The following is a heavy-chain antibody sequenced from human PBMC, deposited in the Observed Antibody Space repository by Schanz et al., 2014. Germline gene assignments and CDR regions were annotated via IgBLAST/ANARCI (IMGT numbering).Heavy chain of an antibody. J-gene: IGHJ2*01. Sequence: EVQLVESGGGLIHPGGSLRLSCAVSGFTVNTNYMTWVRQAPGKGLECVSILYIRSTYYADSVKGRFTISRDNSKNTLYLQMNSLPAEDTAVYYCAKPLIPSISYNWYFDLWGRGTLVTVSS. D-gene: IGHD2-2*01. V-gene: IGHV3-53*01. CDR1: GFTVNTNY. CDR3: AKPLIPSISYNWYFDL. CDR2: LYIRST.